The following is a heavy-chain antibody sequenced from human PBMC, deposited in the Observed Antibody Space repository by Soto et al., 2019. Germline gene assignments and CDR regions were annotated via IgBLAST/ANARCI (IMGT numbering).Heavy chain of an antibody. V-gene: IGHV3-11*01. CDR2: ITFSGNTV. Sequence: GGSLRLSCAASGFTFSDSYMSWIRQAPGKGLEWISYITFSGNTVYYADSLKGRFTISRDNAKNSLYLQMNRLGAEDTAVYYCARVSWREKYGMDVWGQGTTVTVSS. CDR3: ARVSWREKYGMDV. J-gene: IGHJ6*02. CDR1: GFTFSDSY.